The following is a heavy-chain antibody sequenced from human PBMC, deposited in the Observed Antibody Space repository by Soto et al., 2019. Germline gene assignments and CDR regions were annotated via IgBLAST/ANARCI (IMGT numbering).Heavy chain of an antibody. J-gene: IGHJ4*02. Sequence: GASVKVSCKASGYTFTSYDINWVRQAPGQGPEWMGWISGHNDNTNFAQRFQGRVTMTKDTSTSTAYMELRNLRSDDTAMYYWARDWHSGTSEISDYWGQGTLVTVSS. CDR1: GYTFTSYD. V-gene: IGHV1-18*01. D-gene: IGHD6-25*01. CDR3: ARDWHSGTSEISDY. CDR2: ISGHNDNT.